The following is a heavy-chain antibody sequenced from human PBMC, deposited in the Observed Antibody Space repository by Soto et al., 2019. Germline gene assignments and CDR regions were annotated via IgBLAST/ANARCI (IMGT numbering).Heavy chain of an antibody. CDR2: ISGSGANT. CDR3: ANGRFLEWLLPDNWFDP. V-gene: IGHV3-23*01. D-gene: IGHD3-3*01. J-gene: IGHJ5*02. CDR1: GFTFSDYA. Sequence: PGGSLRLSCAAAGFTFSDYAMNWVRQAPGKGLEWVSAISGSGANTYYADSVKGRFTISRDNSKNMLYLQMNSLRDEDTAVYYCANGRFLEWLLPDNWFDPWGQGTRVTVSS.